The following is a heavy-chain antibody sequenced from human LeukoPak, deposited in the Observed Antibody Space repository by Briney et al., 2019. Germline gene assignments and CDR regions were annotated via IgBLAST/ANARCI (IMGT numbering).Heavy chain of an antibody. CDR2: IWYDGSNK. J-gene: IGHJ2*01. Sequence: GGSLRLSCAASGFTFSSYGMHWVRQAPGKGLEWVAVIWYDGSNKYYADSVKGRFTISRDNSKNTLYLQMNSLRAEDTAVYYCAAMVTTSYYWYFDLWGRGTLVTVSS. D-gene: IGHD4-17*01. CDR1: GFTFSSYG. CDR3: AAMVTTSYYWYFDL. V-gene: IGHV3-33*01.